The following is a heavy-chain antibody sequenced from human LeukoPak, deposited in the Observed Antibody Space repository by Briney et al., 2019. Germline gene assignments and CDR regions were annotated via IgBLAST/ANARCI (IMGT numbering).Heavy chain of an antibody. CDR1: GFPFSSYA. V-gene: IGHV3-30*18. J-gene: IGHJ4*02. CDR2: MSYDGSAK. CDR3: AKDQSTQPHLADY. Sequence: PGGSLRLSRAASGFPFSSYAMHWVRQAPGKGLEWVAVMSYDGSAKYYADSVKGRFTISRDNSKNTLYLQMNSLRVEDTAVYYCAKDQSTQPHLADYWGQGTLVTVSS. D-gene: IGHD2/OR15-2a*01.